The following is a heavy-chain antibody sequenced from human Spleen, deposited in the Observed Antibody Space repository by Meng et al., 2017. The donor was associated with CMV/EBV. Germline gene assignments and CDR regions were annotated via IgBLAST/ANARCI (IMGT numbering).Heavy chain of an antibody. CDR2: IYYSGST. J-gene: IGHJ5*02. CDR1: GCSISSGVYY. Sequence: VSGCSISSGVYYWSWIRQPPGKGLEWIGYIYYSGSTYYNPSLKSRVTISVDTSKNQFSLKLSSVTAADTAVYYCARDEPQEHWFDPWGQGTLVTVSS. V-gene: IGHV4-30-4*08. CDR3: ARDEPQEHWFDP. D-gene: IGHD1-14*01.